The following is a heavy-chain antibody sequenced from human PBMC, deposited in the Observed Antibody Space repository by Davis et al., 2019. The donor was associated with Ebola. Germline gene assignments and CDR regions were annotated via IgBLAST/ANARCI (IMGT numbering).Heavy chain of an antibody. Sequence: GESLKISCAASGFTFSSYGMHWVRQAPGKGLEWVAVIWYDGSNKYYADSVKGRFTISRDNSKNTLYLQMNSLRAEDTAVYYCARAYYIYYYGMDVWGQGTTVTVSS. V-gene: IGHV3-33*01. D-gene: IGHD2/OR15-2a*01. CDR2: IWYDGSNK. CDR3: ARAYYIYYYGMDV. J-gene: IGHJ6*02. CDR1: GFTFSSYG.